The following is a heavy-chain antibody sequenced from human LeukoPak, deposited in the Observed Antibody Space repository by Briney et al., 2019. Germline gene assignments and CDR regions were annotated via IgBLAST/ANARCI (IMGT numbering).Heavy chain of an antibody. D-gene: IGHD2-15*01. Sequence: PGGSLRLSCAASGFTFDDYAMPWFRQAPGKGLEWVSGISWNSGSIGYADSVKGRFTISRDNAKNSLYLQMNSLRAEDTALYYCARAGYCSGGSCLLGAFDIWGQGTMVTVSS. V-gene: IGHV3-9*01. J-gene: IGHJ3*02. CDR1: GFTFDDYA. CDR3: ARAGYCSGGSCLLGAFDI. CDR2: ISWNSGSI.